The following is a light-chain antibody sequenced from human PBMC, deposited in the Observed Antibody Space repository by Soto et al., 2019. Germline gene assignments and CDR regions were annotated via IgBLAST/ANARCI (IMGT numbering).Light chain of an antibody. CDR3: SSYAGSNEGV. CDR2: EVS. CDR1: SSDVGGYNY. J-gene: IGLJ1*01. Sequence: QSALTQPPSASGSHGQSVTITCTGTSSDVGGYNYVSWYQQYPGKAPKLMIYEVSKRPSGVPDRFSGSKSGNTASLTVSGLQAEDEADYYCSSYAGSNEGVFGTGTKVTVL. V-gene: IGLV2-8*01.